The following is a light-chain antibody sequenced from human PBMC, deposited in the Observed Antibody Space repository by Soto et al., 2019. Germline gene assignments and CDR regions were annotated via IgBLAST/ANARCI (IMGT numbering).Light chain of an antibody. J-gene: IGKJ1*01. V-gene: IGKV1-5*01. CDR1: QSIGDW. Sequence: DIQMTQSPSTLSASVGDRVTITCRASQSIGDWLAWYQQKPGKAPKLLIYDASSLESGVPSRFSGSGSGTEFTLTISSLQPDDFATYYCQQHNSSPWTFGRGTKVEIK. CDR2: DAS. CDR3: QQHNSSPWT.